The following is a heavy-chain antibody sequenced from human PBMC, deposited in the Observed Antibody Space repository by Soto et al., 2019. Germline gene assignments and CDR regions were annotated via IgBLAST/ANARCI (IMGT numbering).Heavy chain of an antibody. D-gene: IGHD5-12*01. CDR1: GGTFSTYG. CDR2: IIPVLGTA. CDR3: ARVRGGMATIRDAFDI. Sequence: QVQLVQSGAEVKKPGSSVKVFCKASGGTFSTYGISWVRQAPGQGLEWMGVIIPVLGTANYAQKFQGRVTITADESTTTAYMELSSLRSEDTAVYYCARVRGGMATIRDAFDIWGQGTMVTVSS. J-gene: IGHJ3*02. V-gene: IGHV1-69*01.